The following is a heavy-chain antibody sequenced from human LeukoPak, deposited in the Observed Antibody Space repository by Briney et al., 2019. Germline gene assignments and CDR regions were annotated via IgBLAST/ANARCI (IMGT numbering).Heavy chain of an antibody. CDR2: ISGSGGST. CDR3: AKDRDRGDILTGYYLGYYYYGMDV. D-gene: IGHD3-9*01. CDR1: GFTFSSYA. V-gene: IGHV3-23*01. J-gene: IGHJ6*02. Sequence: GGSLRLSCAASGFTFSSYAMSWVRQAPGKGLEWVSAISGSGGSTYYADSVKGRFTISRDNSKNTLCLQMNSLRAEDTAVYYCAKDRDRGDILTGYYLGYYYYGMDVWGQGTTVTVSS.